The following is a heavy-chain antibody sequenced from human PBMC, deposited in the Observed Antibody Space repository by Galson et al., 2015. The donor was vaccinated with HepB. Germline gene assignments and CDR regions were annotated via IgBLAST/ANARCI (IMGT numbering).Heavy chain of an antibody. CDR2: IIPMLGIG. V-gene: IGHV1-69*02. J-gene: IGHJ5*02. CDR1: GGTFSGYT. Sequence: SVKVSCKASGGTFSGYTISWVRQAPGQGLEWMGRIIPMLGIGNYAQKFQGRVTITADKSTSTAYMDLSSLRSEDTAVYYCASTSCGTVTTGGWFDPWGQGTLVTVSS. D-gene: IGHD4-17*01. CDR3: ASTSCGTVTTGGWFDP.